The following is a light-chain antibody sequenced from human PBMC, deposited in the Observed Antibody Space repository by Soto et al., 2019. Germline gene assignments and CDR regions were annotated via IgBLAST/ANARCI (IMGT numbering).Light chain of an antibody. V-gene: IGKV1-33*01. CDR1: QDISNH. CDR3: QQYDNLP. Sequence: DIQMTQSPSSLSASVGDRVTITCQASQDISNHLNWYRQKPGKAPKLLIYDASNLETGVPSRFSGSGSGTDFTFTISSLQPEDIATYYCQQYDNLPLGPGTKVDIK. J-gene: IGKJ3*01. CDR2: DAS.